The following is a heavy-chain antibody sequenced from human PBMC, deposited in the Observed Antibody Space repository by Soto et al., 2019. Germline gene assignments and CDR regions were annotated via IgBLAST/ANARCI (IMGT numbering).Heavy chain of an antibody. D-gene: IGHD6-6*01. V-gene: IGHV3-48*02. Sequence: GGSLRLSCAASGFTFSSYSMNWVRQAPGKGLEWVSYISSSSSTIYYADSVKGRFTISRDNAKNSLYLQMNSLRDEDTAVYYCARMEYSSSSLGDYYYGMDVWGQGTTVTVSS. J-gene: IGHJ6*02. CDR1: GFTFSSYS. CDR3: ARMEYSSSSLGDYYYGMDV. CDR2: ISSSSSTI.